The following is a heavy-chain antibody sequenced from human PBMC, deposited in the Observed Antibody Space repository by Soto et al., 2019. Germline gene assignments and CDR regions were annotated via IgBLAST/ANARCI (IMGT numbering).Heavy chain of an antibody. J-gene: IGHJ6*02. D-gene: IGHD3-22*01. CDR1: GYTFTGYY. CDR3: ATCAGGYYDSRGLAAPCYYYGMDV. CDR2: INPNSGGT. V-gene: IGHV1-2*02. Sequence: ASVKVSCKASGYTFTGYYMHWVRQAPGQGLEWMGWINPNSGGTNYAQKFQGRVTMSGDTSISTAYMELSRLRSDDTAVYYCATCAGGYYDSRGLAAPCYYYGMDVWGQGTTVTVSS.